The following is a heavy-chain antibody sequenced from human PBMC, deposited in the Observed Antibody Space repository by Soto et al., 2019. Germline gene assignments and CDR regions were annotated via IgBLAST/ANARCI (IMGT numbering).Heavy chain of an antibody. D-gene: IGHD3-16*01. V-gene: IGHV3-30*19. J-gene: IGHJ1*01. CDR3: ARWGTTGGLDV. CDR1: GFTFRSYV. CDR2: TSYDGSDK. Sequence: VQLLESGGGVVQPGTSLRVSCVGSGFTFRSYVIHWVRQAPGKGLEWVALTSYDGSDKYYGDSVRGRFTISRDNSRNTVELQMDSLRFEDTALYYCARWGTTGGLDVWGQGTLVSVSS.